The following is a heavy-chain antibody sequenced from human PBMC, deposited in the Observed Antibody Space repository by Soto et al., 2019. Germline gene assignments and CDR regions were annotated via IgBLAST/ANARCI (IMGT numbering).Heavy chain of an antibody. CDR3: AREGGGLGRAIDY. J-gene: IGHJ4*02. CDR1: GFTVSSNY. V-gene: IGHV3-66*01. D-gene: IGHD1-26*01. CDR2: IYSGGST. Sequence: GGSLRLSCAASGFTVSSNYMSWVRQAPGKGLEWVSVIYSGGSTYYADSVKGRFTISRDNSKNTLYLQMNSLRAEDTAVYYCAREGGGLGRAIDYWGQGTLVTVSS.